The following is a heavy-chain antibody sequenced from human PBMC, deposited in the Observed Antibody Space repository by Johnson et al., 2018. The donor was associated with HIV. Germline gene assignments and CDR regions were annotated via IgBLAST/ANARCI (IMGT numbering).Heavy chain of an antibody. CDR2: IWYEGSNK. V-gene: IGHV3-33*01. CDR3: ASEGRGVLDI. CDR1: GFNFSSYG. J-gene: IGHJ3*02. Sequence: QVQLVESGGGVAQPGRSLRLSCAASGFNFSSYGMPWVRQAPGKGLVWVAVIWYEGSNKYYADSVNGRFTISRDNSKNTLYLQMNSLRVEDTAVYYCASEGRGVLDIWGQGTMVTVAS. D-gene: IGHD3-10*01.